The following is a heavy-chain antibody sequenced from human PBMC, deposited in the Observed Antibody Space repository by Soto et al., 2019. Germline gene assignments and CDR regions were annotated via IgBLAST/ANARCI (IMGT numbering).Heavy chain of an antibody. V-gene: IGHV4-59*01. CDR1: GGSISSYY. CDR2: IYYSGST. D-gene: IGHD5-18*01. J-gene: IGHJ6*02. Sequence: QVQLQESGPGLVKPSETLSLTCTVSGGSISSYYWSWIRQPPGKGLEWIGYIYYSGSTNYNPSLKSRVTMSVDTSKNQFSLKLSSVTAADTAVYYCARGVGYSYGSRYYYYGMDVWGQGTTVTVSS. CDR3: ARGVGYSYGSRYYYYGMDV.